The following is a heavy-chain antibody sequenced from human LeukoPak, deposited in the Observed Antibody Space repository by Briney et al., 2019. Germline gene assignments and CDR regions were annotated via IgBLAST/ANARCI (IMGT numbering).Heavy chain of an antibody. J-gene: IGHJ3*02. CDR3: AKGYYYDSSGYSVAFDI. Sequence: PGGSLRLSCAASGFTFSDYSMNWVRQAPGKGLEWVSTISGSGGSTYYADSVKGRFTISRDNSKNTLYLQMNSLRAEDTAAYYCAKGYYYDSSGYSVAFDIWGQGTMVTVSS. D-gene: IGHD3-22*01. CDR1: GFTFSDYS. V-gene: IGHV3-23*01. CDR2: ISGSGGST.